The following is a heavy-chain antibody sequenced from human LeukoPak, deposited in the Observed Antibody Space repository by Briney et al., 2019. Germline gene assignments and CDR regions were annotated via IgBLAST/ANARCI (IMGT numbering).Heavy chain of an antibody. D-gene: IGHD1-14*01. CDR3: ARGGKGPVSYYYYMDV. J-gene: IGHJ6*03. Sequence: SETLSLTCTVSGGSISSSSYYWGWIRQPPGKGLEWIWSIYYSGSTYYNPSLKSRVTRSVDTSKNQFSLKLSSVTAADTAVYYCARGGKGPVSYYYYMDVWGKGTTVTVSS. CDR2: IYYSGST. V-gene: IGHV4-39*07. CDR1: GGSISSSSYY.